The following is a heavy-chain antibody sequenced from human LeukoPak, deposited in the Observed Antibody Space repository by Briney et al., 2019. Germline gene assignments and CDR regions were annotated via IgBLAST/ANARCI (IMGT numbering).Heavy chain of an antibody. V-gene: IGHV4-39*07. J-gene: IGHJ5*02. Sequence: SETLSLTCTVSGGSISSSSYYWGWIRQPPGKGLEWIGSIYYSGSTYYNPSLKSRVTISVDTSKNQFSLKLSSVTAADTAVYYCARGGYSSSWYATFDPWGQGTLVTVSS. CDR1: GGSISSSSYY. CDR2: IYYSGST. D-gene: IGHD6-13*01. CDR3: ARGGYSSSWYATFDP.